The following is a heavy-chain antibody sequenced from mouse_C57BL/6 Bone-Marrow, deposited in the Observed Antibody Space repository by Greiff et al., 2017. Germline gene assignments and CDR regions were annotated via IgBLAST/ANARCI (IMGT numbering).Heavy chain of an antibody. CDR1: GYTFPSYW. Sequence: QQPGAELVKPGASVKLSCKASGYTFPSYWMQWVKQRPGQGLEWIGEIDPSDSYTNYNQKFKGKATLTVDTSGSTAYMQLSSLPSEDSAVYYCAGGVGLRYWGQDSTLTVSS. CDR3: AGGVGLRY. V-gene: IGHV1-50*01. CDR2: IDPSDSYT. J-gene: IGHJ2*01.